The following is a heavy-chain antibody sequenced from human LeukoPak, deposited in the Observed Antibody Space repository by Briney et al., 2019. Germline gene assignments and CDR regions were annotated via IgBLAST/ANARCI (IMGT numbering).Heavy chain of an antibody. V-gene: IGHV1-69*04. Sequence: GASVSVSCTASGGTFSSYAISWVRQAPGQGLEWMGRIIPILGIANYAQKFQGRVTITADKSTSTAYMELSSLRSEDTAVYYCARDAQIAVAGTETPFDYWGQGTLVTVSS. CDR1: GGTFSSYA. D-gene: IGHD6-19*01. J-gene: IGHJ4*02. CDR3: ARDAQIAVAGTETPFDY. CDR2: IIPILGIA.